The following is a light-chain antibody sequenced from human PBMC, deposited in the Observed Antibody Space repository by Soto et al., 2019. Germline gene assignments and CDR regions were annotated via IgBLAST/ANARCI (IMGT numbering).Light chain of an antibody. V-gene: IGKV1-5*01. CDR1: QSISSW. Sequence: DIQMTQSPSTLSASVGDRVTITCRASQSISSWLAWYQQKPGKAPKLLIYDASSLESGVPSRFSGSGSGTEFTLTLSSMQPDDFATYYCQQYNSYSSTFGPGTKVDIK. CDR2: DAS. CDR3: QQYNSYSST. J-gene: IGKJ3*01.